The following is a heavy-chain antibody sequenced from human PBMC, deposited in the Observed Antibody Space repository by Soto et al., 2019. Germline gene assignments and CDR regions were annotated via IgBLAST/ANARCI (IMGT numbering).Heavy chain of an antibody. J-gene: IGHJ4*02. D-gene: IGHD3-10*01. CDR3: ARDQGWGSAHWAGY. CDR2: INAGNGNT. V-gene: IGHV1-3*01. CDR1: GYTFNSYA. Sequence: ASVKVSCKASGYTFNSYAMHWVRQAPGQRLEWMGWINAGNGNTKYSQKFQGRVTITRDTSASTAYMELSSLRSEDTAVYYCARDQGWGSAHWAGYWGQGTLVTVSS.